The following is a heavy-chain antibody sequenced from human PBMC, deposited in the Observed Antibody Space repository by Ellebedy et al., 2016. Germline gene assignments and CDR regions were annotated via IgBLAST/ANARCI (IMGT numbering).Heavy chain of an antibody. Sequence: ASVKVSCKASGYTFTGYFMHWVRQAPGQGLEWMGWINPNSGDTNYAQKFQGWVTMTRDTSISTAYMELSRLRSDDTAVYYCARLYVDYVYYYDSRRDYWGQGTLVTVSS. V-gene: IGHV1-2*04. D-gene: IGHD3-22*01. CDR3: ARLYVDYVYYYDSRRDY. J-gene: IGHJ4*02. CDR1: GYTFTGYF. CDR2: INPNSGDT.